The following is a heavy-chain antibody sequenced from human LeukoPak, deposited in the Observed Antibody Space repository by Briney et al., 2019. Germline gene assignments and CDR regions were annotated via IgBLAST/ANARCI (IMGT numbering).Heavy chain of an antibody. CDR2: IDPYSGNK. CDR3: ARDFPGITKLPAS. J-gene: IGHJ5*02. V-gene: IGHV1-18*01. CDR1: GYTFTTSS. D-gene: IGHD1-20*01. Sequence: ASVKVSCKASGYTFTTSSITLVRQAPGQGLEWMGWIDPYSGNKNYAQKLQGRVTLTTDTSTSTAYMELRSLRSVDTAVYYCARDFPGITKLPASWGQGTLVTVSS.